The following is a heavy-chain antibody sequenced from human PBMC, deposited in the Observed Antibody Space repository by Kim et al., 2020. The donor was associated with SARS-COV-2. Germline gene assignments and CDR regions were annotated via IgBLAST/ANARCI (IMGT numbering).Heavy chain of an antibody. J-gene: IGHJ6*02. CDR1: GFTFSSYG. D-gene: IGHD5-18*01. Sequence: GGSLRLSCAASGFTFSSYGMHWVRQAPGKGLEWVAVISYDGSNKYYADSVKGRFTISRDNSKNTLYLQMNSLRAEDTAVYYCAKDIQEVHGIQLFRDYYYYGMDVWGQGTTVTVSS. V-gene: IGHV3-30*18. CDR3: AKDIQEVHGIQLFRDYYYYGMDV. CDR2: ISYDGSNK.